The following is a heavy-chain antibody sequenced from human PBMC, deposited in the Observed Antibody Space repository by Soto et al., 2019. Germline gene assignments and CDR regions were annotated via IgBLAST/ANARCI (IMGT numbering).Heavy chain of an antibody. Sequence: ESLKISCQASGYSFSSSWIGWVRQMPGKGLEWMGIIDPNDSQTIYSPSFQGQVTISADKSIDTAYLQWSSLKTSDTAMYYCARHAGNSWKGDYFDYWGQGALVTVSS. D-gene: IGHD6-13*01. V-gene: IGHV5-51*01. CDR1: GYSFSSSW. J-gene: IGHJ4*02. CDR2: IDPNDSQT. CDR3: ARHAGNSWKGDYFDY.